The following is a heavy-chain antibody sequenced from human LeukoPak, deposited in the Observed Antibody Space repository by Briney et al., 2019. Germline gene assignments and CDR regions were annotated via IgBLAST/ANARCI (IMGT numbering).Heavy chain of an antibody. CDR2: INHSGST. D-gene: IGHD3-16*02. J-gene: IGHJ4*02. V-gene: IGHV4-34*01. CDR3: ARGVTYYDYVWGSYRYGQNFDY. CDR1: GGSFSGYY. Sequence: SETLSFTCAVYGGSFSGYYWSWIRQPPGKGLEWIGEINHSGSTNYNPSLKSRVTISVDTSKNQFPLKLSSVTAADTAVYYCARGVTYYDYVWGSYRYGQNFDYWGQGTLVTVSS.